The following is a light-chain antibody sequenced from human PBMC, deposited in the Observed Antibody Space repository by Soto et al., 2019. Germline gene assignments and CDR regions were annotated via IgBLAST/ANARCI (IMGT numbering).Light chain of an antibody. V-gene: IGKV3-11*01. Sequence: EIVLTQSPATLSLSPGERATLSCRASQSVSSYLAWYQQKPGQAPRLLIYDASNRATGIPARFSGIGYGTDFTLTISSLEPEDFAVYYCQQRINWPITFGQGTRLEIK. J-gene: IGKJ5*01. CDR2: DAS. CDR1: QSVSSY. CDR3: QQRINWPIT.